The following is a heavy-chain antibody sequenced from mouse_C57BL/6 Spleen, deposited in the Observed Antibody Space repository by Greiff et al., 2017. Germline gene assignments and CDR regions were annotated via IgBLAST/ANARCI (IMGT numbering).Heavy chain of an antibody. CDR3: ASGRDDSRGAWFAY. D-gene: IGHD2-4*01. Sequence: QVQLQQSGPELVKPGASVKISCKASGYAFSSSWMNWVKQRPGKGLEWIGRIYPGDGATNYNGKFKGKATLTADKSSSTAYMQLSSLTSEDSAVYFCASGRDDSRGAWFAYWGQGTLVTVAA. CDR2: IYPGDGAT. V-gene: IGHV1-82*01. J-gene: IGHJ3*01. CDR1: GYAFSSSW.